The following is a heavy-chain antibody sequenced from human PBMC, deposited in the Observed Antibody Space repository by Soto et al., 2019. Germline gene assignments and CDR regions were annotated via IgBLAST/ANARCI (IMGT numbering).Heavy chain of an antibody. CDR2: ISGSGFST. V-gene: IGHV3-23*01. D-gene: IGHD6-6*01. Sequence: GGSLRLSCAASGFTLSSYAMGWVRQAPGKGLEWVSAISGSGFSTYYADSVKGRFTVSRDNSKNTLYLQMNSLSAEDTAVYYCARSSRMYSNSPDYFDYWGQGTLVTVSS. J-gene: IGHJ4*02. CDR3: ARSSRMYSNSPDYFDY. CDR1: GFTLSSYA.